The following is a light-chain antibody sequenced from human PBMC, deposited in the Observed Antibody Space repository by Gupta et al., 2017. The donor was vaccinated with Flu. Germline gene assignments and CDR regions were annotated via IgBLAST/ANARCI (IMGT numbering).Light chain of an antibody. V-gene: IGKV1-12*01. Sequence: DIQMTHSPSSVSASVGDRVTITCRASQDITTWVAWYQQKPGKVPKVLIYSASTVQSGVPSRFSGSGSGTEFTLTINSLQPEDFATYYCQHTHNFPLTFGGGTKVEIK. CDR3: QHTHNFPLT. J-gene: IGKJ4*01. CDR1: QDITTW. CDR2: SAS.